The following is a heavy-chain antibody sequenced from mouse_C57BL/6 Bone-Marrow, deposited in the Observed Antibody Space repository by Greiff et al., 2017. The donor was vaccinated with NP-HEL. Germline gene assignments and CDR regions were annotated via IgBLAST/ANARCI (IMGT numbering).Heavy chain of an antibody. CDR2: IRSKSNNYAT. V-gene: IGHV10-1*01. D-gene: IGHD3-3*01. CDR3: VRHLGWFAY. CDR1: GFSFNTYA. Sequence: DVMLVESGGGLVQPKGSLKLSCAASGFSFNTYAMNWVRQAPGKGLEWVARIRSKSNNYATYYADSVKDRFTISRDDSESMLYLQMNNLKTEDTAMYYCVRHLGWFAYWGQGTLVTVSA. J-gene: IGHJ3*01.